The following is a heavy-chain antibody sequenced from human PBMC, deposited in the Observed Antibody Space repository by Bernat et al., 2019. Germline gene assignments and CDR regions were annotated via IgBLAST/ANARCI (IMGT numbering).Heavy chain of an antibody. D-gene: IGHD3-16*01. CDR1: GVTFTNFW. V-gene: IGHV3-15*01. CDR2: IKSKTHGGTT. CDR3: TTDALLYGTTFDH. Sequence: EVQLVESGGGLVKPGGSLRLSCAASGVTFTNFWMTWVRQAPGKGLEWVGRIKSKTHGGTTDYAAPVQGRFTISRDDSKNTLYLQMNSLKTDDTAVYYCTTDALLYGTTFDHWGQGTLVTVSS. J-gene: IGHJ4*02.